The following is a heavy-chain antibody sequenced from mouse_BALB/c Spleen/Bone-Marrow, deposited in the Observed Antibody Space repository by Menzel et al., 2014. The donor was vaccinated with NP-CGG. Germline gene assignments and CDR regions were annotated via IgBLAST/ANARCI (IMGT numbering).Heavy chain of an antibody. CDR3: ARDIGRFLLDN. V-gene: IGHV7-3*02. D-gene: IGHD2-1*01. Sequence: EVKLVESGGGLVQPGGSLRLSCATSGFTFTDYYMNWVRQPPGKALEWLGFTRNKANGYTTEYSASVKGRFTISRDNSQSTLYLQMNTLRAEDSATYNCARDIGRFLLDNWGPGATLTVSS. J-gene: IGHJ2*01. CDR1: GFTFTDYY. CDR2: TRNKANGYTT.